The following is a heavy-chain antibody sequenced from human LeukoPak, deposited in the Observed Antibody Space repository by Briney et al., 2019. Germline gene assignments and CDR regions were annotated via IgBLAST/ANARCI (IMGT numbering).Heavy chain of an antibody. CDR2: VYYSGRT. Sequence: GSLRLSCAASGFTFNAFGMNWVRQPPGKGLEWIGYVYYSGRTNYNPTLKSRVTISVDTSKNQFSLRLNSVTAADTALYYCVRETATSYYDSAGYYRQTEVFDVWGQGTKVAVSS. V-gene: IGHV4-59*01. CDR1: GFTFNAFG. D-gene: IGHD3-22*01. CDR3: VRETATSYYDSAGYYRQTEVFDV. J-gene: IGHJ3*01.